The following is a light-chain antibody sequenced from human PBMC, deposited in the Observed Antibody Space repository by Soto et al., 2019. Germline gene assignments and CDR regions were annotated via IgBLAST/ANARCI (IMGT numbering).Light chain of an antibody. V-gene: IGKV1-39*01. J-gene: IGKJ1*01. CDR3: QESYSFLWGT. CDR1: QSINTY. Sequence: DIQMTQSPSSLSASVGDRVTITCRTSQSINTYLNWYQQKPGKAPKLLIYGASSLQSGVPLRFSGSGSATDFTLTITTLQPEDFANYYCQESYSFLWGTCGQGTKVEIK. CDR2: GAS.